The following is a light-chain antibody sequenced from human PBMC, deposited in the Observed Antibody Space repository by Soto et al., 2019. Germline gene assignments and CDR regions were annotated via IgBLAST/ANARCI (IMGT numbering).Light chain of an antibody. V-gene: IGKV1-9*01. J-gene: IGKJ5*01. Sequence: DIQLTQSPSFLSASVGDRVTMTCRASQGVSTYLAWYQQKPGKAPKLLIYGASTLQSGVPSRFSGSGSGTEFALAISSLQPEDFAVYYCQQRLHWPITFGQGTRLEIK. CDR2: GAS. CDR1: QGVSTY. CDR3: QQRLHWPIT.